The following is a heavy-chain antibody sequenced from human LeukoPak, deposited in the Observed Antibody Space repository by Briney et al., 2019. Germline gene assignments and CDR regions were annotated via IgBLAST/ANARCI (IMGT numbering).Heavy chain of an antibody. CDR1: GGSFSGYY. V-gene: IGHV4-34*01. Sequence: SETLSLTCAVYGGSFSGYYWSWIRQPPGKGLEWIGEINHSGSTNYNPSLKSRVTISVDTSKNQFSLKLSSVTAADTVVYYCARVSALIYAFDIWGQGTMVTVSS. CDR3: ARVSALIYAFDI. J-gene: IGHJ3*02. CDR2: INHSGST.